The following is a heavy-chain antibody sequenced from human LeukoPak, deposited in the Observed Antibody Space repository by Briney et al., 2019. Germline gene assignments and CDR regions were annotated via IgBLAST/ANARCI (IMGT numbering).Heavy chain of an antibody. CDR2: ISAYNGNT. D-gene: IGHD3-3*01. CDR1: GYTFTSYG. V-gene: IGHV1-18*01. J-gene: IGHJ4*02. Sequence: ASVKVSCKASGYTFTSYGISWVRQAPGQGLEWMGWISAYNGNTNYAQKLQGRVTMTTDTSTSTAYMELRSLRSDDTAVYYCARDRAPRLEWLSLIFDYWGQGTLVTVSS. CDR3: ARDRAPRLEWLSLIFDY.